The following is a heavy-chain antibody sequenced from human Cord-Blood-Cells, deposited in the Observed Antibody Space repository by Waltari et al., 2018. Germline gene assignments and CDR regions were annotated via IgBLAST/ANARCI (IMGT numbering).Heavy chain of an antibody. V-gene: IGHV5-51*01. Sequence: EVLLVQAGAQVKRPEVSLKTSSKGSGSSVTSYWIGWVRQMPGKGLEWMGIIYPGDSDTRYSPSFQCQVPISADKSISTAYLQWSSLKASDTAMYYCAIGGGNGMDVWGQGTTVTVSS. CDR2: IYPGDSDT. J-gene: IGHJ6*02. CDR1: GSSVTSYW. CDR3: AIGGGNGMDV. D-gene: IGHD3-16*01.